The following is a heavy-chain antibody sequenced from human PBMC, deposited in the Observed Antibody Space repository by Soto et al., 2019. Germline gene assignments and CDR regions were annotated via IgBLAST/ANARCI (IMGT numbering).Heavy chain of an antibody. Sequence: GGSLRLSCAASGFTFSSYAMSWVRQAPGKGLEWVSGISASGDSTYYADSVKGRFTISRDNSKNTLYLQMSSLRAEDTAVFYCAKPTFYYSYMDVWGKGTTVTVSS. J-gene: IGHJ6*03. CDR2: ISASGDST. CDR3: AKPTFYYSYMDV. V-gene: IGHV3-23*01. CDR1: GFTFSSYA.